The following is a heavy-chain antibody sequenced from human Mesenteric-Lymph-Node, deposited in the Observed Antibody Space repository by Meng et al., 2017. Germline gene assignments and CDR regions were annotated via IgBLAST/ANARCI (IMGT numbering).Heavy chain of an antibody. J-gene: IGHJ4*02. Sequence: GESLKISCTASGFTFDDYGMSWVRQPPGKGLEWLAGINWNGGNIGYADSVKGRFTISRDNAQSSLYLLMHSLRDEDTAVYYCAKGGGAGKFVVVVAARALDYWGQGTLVTVSS. D-gene: IGHD2-15*01. CDR2: INWNGGNI. CDR3: AKGGGAGKFVVVVAARALDY. V-gene: IGHV3-20*04. CDR1: GFTFDDYG.